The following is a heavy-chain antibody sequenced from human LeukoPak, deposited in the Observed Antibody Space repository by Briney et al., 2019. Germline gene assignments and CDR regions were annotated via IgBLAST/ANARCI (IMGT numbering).Heavy chain of an antibody. CDR1: GFTFSSYA. J-gene: IGHJ3*02. D-gene: IGHD1-26*01. CDR3: AKDLIVGATADVFGI. CDR2: ISGSGGGT. V-gene: IGHV3-23*01. Sequence: GGSLRLSCAASGFTFSSYAMSWVRQAPGKGLEWVSVISGSGGGTNYADSVKGRFTISRDNSKNTLYLQMNSLRAEDTAIYYCAKDLIVGATADVFGIWGQGTMVTVSS.